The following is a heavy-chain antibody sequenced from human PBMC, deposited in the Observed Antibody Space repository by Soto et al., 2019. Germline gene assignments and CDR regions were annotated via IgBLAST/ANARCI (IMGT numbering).Heavy chain of an antibody. CDR2: IKGDGSEK. CDR1: GFTFTSYW. Sequence: GGSLRLCCVASGFTFTSYWMSWVRQAPGKGLEWVANIKGDGSEKRYVDSVKGRLTISRDNAKNSVYLQMNSLRVEDTALYYCGRDEVRNGVGVWGQGTTVTVSS. J-gene: IGHJ6*02. V-gene: IGHV3-7*01. CDR3: GRDEVRNGVGV.